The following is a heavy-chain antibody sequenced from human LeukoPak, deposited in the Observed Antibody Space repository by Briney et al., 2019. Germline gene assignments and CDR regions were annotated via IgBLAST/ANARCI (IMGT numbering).Heavy chain of an antibody. J-gene: IGHJ4*02. D-gene: IGHD2-21*01. CDR2: IRNEARGGTT. Sequence: PGGSLRLSCTASGFTFADFAMNWVRQAPGKGLEWVGFIRNEARGGTTEYAASVRGRFIISTDDSKTTAYLQMHSLKTEDTAVYYCNRWHIGDVSLSNVWGQGTLVTVSS. CDR1: GFTFADFA. CDR3: NRWHIGDVSLSNV. V-gene: IGHV3-49*04.